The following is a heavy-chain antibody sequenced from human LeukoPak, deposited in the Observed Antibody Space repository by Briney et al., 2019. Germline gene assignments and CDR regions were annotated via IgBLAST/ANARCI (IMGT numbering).Heavy chain of an antibody. CDR1: GYTFTSYD. V-gene: IGHV1-8*02. CDR2: MNPNSGNT. CDR3: AIIYYDSSGSPSWYFDL. J-gene: IGHJ2*01. D-gene: IGHD3-22*01. Sequence: GASVKVSCKASGYTFTSYDINWVRQATGQGLEWMGWMNPNSGNTGYAQKFQGRVTMTRDTSISTAYMELSSLRSEDTAVYYCAIIYYDSSGSPSWYFDLWGRGTLVTVSS.